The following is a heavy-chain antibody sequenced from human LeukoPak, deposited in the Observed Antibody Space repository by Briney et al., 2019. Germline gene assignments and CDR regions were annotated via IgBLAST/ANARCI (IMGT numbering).Heavy chain of an antibody. J-gene: IGHJ4*02. D-gene: IGHD2-8*01. Sequence: PGGSLRLSCAASGLTFSTYAMNWVRQAPGKGLEWVAVISYDGRQNYCADSVKGRFTISRDNSKNTLYLQMNSLRDEDSAAYYCARVYLERLTAGYFDHWGQGTWVTVSP. CDR1: GLTFSTYA. V-gene: IGHV3-30*04. CDR2: ISYDGRQN. CDR3: ARVYLERLTAGYFDH.